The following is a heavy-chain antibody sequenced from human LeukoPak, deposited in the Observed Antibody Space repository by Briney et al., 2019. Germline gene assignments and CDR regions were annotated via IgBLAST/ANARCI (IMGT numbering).Heavy chain of an antibody. CDR2: ISGSGSST. V-gene: IGHV3-23*01. Sequence: GGSLRLSCAASGFTFSSYAMSWVRQAPGKGLEWVSAISGSGSSTYYADSVKGRFTISRDNSKNTLYLQMNSLRAEDTAVYYCARDLGNYFDYWGQGTLVTVSS. CDR1: GFTFSSYA. CDR3: ARDLGNYFDY. J-gene: IGHJ4*02.